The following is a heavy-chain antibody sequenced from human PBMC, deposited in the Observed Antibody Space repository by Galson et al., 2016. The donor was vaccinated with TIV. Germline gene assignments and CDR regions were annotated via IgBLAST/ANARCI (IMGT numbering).Heavy chain of an antibody. CDR3: ARDRRHCGNECFLRYYYGMDV. J-gene: IGHJ6*02. V-gene: IGHV3-66*02. Sequence: SLRLSCAASGLSVTDNSMTWVRQAPGQGLEWVALIYDDGKKMYADSVQGRFTISRDSSKKVLYLQMTSLRGDDTAVYFCARDRRHCGNECFLRYYYGMDVWGQGTAVTVSS. D-gene: IGHD2-21*01. CDR2: IYDDGKK. CDR1: GLSVTDNS.